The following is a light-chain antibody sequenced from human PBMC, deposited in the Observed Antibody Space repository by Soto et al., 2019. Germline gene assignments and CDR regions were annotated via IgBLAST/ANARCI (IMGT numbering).Light chain of an antibody. V-gene: IGKV1-5*01. Sequence: DIQMTQSPSTLSASVGDRVTITCRASQSISSWLAWYQQKPGKAPKLLIYDASSLESGVPSRFSGSGSGTEFTLTISSLEPEDFGVFYCQQRFDWPKITFGQGTRLEIK. J-gene: IGKJ5*01. CDR2: DAS. CDR3: QQRFDWPKIT. CDR1: QSISSW.